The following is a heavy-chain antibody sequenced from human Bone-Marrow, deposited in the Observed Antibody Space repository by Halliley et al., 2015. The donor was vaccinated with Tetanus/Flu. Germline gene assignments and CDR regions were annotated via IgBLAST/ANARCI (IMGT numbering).Heavy chain of an antibody. V-gene: IGHV3-21*01. CDR2: ISGGSSYI. CDR3: ARDLSYSFDSSGQSPAYFDY. D-gene: IGHD3-22*01. CDR1: GFTFSSYS. Sequence: SLRLSCAASGFTFSSYSMNWVRQAPGKGLEWASCISGGSSYIYYADSVKGRFTISRDNAKNSLYLQMNSLRAEDTAVYYCARDLSYSFDSSGQSPAYFDYWGQGALVTVSS. J-gene: IGHJ4*02.